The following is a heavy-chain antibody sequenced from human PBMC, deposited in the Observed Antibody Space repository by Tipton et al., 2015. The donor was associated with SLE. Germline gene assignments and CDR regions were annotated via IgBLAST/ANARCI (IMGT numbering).Heavy chain of an antibody. CDR3: AGHCQLYSFVY. D-gene: IGHD5-24*01. V-gene: IGHV4-39*07. J-gene: IGHJ4*02. Sequence: TLSLTCTVSGGSISSSGYYWGWIRQPPGKGLEWIGSIFYNGNTYYSPSLKSRVTISLDTSKNQFSLKLNSVTAADTAVYYCAGHCQLYSFVYWGRGTLVTVSS. CDR2: IFYNGNT. CDR1: GGSISSSGYY.